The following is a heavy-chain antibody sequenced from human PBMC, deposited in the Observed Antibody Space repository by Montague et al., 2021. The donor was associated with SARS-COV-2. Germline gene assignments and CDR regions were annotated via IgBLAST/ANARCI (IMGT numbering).Heavy chain of an antibody. CDR2: IRNEANDYAT. J-gene: IGHJ4*02. CDR1: GFIFAAST. V-gene: IGHV3-73*01. CDR3: TSGYDRRPY. D-gene: IGHD5-12*01. Sequence: SQRLSCAASGFIFAASTIHWVRQASGKGLDWVGRIRNEANDYATVYAASVTGRFTISRDDSKNTAYLEMNSLKTEDTAVYYCTSGYDRRPYWGQGTLVTVSS.